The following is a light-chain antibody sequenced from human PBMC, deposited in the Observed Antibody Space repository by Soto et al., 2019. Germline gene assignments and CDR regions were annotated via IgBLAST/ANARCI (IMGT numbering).Light chain of an antibody. CDR2: DVS. CDR3: QQFNTYPIT. CDR1: QDIRGA. Sequence: AIQLTQSPSSLSASVGDRVTITCRASQDIRGALAWYQQKPGKAPKLLIYDVSSLESGVPSRFSGSGSGTDFTITISSLQPEDFATDYFQQFNTYPITFGQGTRLEIK. J-gene: IGKJ5*01. V-gene: IGKV1-13*02.